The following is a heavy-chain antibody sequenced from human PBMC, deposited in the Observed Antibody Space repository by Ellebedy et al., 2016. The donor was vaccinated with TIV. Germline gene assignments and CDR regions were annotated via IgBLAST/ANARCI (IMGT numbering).Heavy chain of an antibody. Sequence: GESLKISXAASGFTFSDYYMSWIRQAPGKGLEWVSYISNSDSTIYYADSVKGRFTISRDNAKNSLYLQMNSLRAEDTAVYYCARSGVGLNHPMDVWGKGTTVTVSS. CDR3: ARSGVGLNHPMDV. V-gene: IGHV3-11*01. CDR2: ISNSDSTI. J-gene: IGHJ6*03. CDR1: GFTFSDYY. D-gene: IGHD1-14*01.